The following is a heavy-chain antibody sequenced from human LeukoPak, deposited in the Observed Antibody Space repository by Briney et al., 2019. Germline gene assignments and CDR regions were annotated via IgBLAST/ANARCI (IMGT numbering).Heavy chain of an antibody. CDR2: ISSSSSTI. CDR3: ARGGSGSYFRTNWFDP. V-gene: IGHV3-48*01. D-gene: IGHD1-26*01. CDR1: GFTFSSYS. J-gene: IGHJ5*02. Sequence: GGSLRLSCAASGFTFSSYSMNWVRQAPGKGLEWVSYISSSSSTIYYADSVKGRFTISRDNAKNSLYLQMNSLRAEDTAVYYCARGGSGSYFRTNWFDPWGQGTLVTVSS.